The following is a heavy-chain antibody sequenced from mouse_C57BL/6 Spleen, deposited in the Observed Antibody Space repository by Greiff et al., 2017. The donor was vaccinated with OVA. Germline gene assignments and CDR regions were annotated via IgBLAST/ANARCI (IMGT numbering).Heavy chain of an antibody. CDR1: GFTFTDYY. V-gene: IGHV7-3*01. D-gene: IGHD3-2*02. J-gene: IGHJ4*01. CDR2: IRNKANGYTT. Sequence: EVKLVDSGGGLVQPGGSLSLSCAASGFTFTDYYMSWVRQPPGKALEWLGFIRNKANGYTTEYSASVKGRFTISRDNSQSILYLQMNALRAEDSATYYCARSFTAQATGYYAMDYWGQGTSVTVAS. CDR3: ARSFTAQATGYYAMDY.